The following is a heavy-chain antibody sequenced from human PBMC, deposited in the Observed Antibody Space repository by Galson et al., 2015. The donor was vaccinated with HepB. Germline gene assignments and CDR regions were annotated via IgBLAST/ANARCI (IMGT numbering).Heavy chain of an antibody. J-gene: IGHJ5*02. CDR2: IYWDDDK. CDR3: APSGIYDSSGFYNWFDP. V-gene: IGHV2-5*02. Sequence: PALVKPTQTLTLTCTFSGFSLSTSGVGVGWIRQPPGKALEWLALIYWDDDKRYSPSLKSRLTITKDTSKNQVVLTMTNMDPVDTATYYCAPSGIYDSSGFYNWFDPWGQGTLVTVSS. CDR1: GFSLSTSGVG. D-gene: IGHD3-22*01.